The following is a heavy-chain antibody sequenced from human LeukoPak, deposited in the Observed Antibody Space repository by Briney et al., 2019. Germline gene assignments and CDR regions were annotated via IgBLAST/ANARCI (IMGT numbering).Heavy chain of an antibody. CDR2: IWYDGSDK. J-gene: IGHJ4*02. Sequence: PGGSLRLSCEASGFTFSNYGMHWVRQAPGKGLGWVAVIWYDGSDKYYADSVKGRFTISRDSSKNTLYLQMNSLRAEDTAVYYCARDRSVSHFDYWGQGTLVTVSS. CDR1: GFTFSNYG. CDR3: ARDRSVSHFDY. V-gene: IGHV3-33*01.